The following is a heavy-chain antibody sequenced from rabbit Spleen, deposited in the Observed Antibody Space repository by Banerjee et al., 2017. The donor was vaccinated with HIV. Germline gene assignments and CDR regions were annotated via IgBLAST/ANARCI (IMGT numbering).Heavy chain of an antibody. D-gene: IGHD8-1*01. V-gene: IGHV1S40*01. CDR2: IEGGSSAFS. J-gene: IGHJ6*01. CDR1: GLDFSSNV. CDR3: ARDTGSSFSSYGMDL. Sequence: QSLEESGGDLVQPEGSLTLTCTASGLDFSSNVMCWVRQAPGKGLEWIACIEGGSSAFSYFASWAKGRFTISKTSSTTVTLQMTSLTAADTATYFCARDTGSSFSSYGMDLWGPGTLVTVS.